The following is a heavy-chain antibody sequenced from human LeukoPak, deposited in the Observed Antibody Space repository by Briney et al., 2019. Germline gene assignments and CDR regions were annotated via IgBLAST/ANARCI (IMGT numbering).Heavy chain of an antibody. CDR2: IYSGGST. D-gene: IGHD4-17*01. J-gene: IGHJ4*02. CDR1: GFTVSSHY. CDR3: AREAVTRNYFDY. V-gene: IGHV3-53*01. Sequence: GGSLRLSCAASGFTVSSHYMKWVRQAPGKGLEWVSVIYSGGSTYYADSVKGRFTISRDNSKNTLFLQMNSLRAEDTAVYYCAREAVTRNYFDYWGQGTLVTVSS.